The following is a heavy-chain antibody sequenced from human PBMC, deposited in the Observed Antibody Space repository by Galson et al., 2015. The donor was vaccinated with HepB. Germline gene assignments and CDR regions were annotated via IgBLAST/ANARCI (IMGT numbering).Heavy chain of an antibody. CDR2: ISYDGSNK. CDR1: GFTFSSYA. D-gene: IGHD4-23*01. V-gene: IGHV3-30*04. J-gene: IGHJ3*02. CDR3: ARDLSYGGNGAGAFDI. Sequence: SLRLSCAASGFTFSSYAMHWVRQAPGKGLEWVAVISYDGSNKYYADSVKGRFTISRDNSKNTLYLQMNSLRAEDTAVYYCARDLSYGGNGAGAFDIWGQGTMVTVSS.